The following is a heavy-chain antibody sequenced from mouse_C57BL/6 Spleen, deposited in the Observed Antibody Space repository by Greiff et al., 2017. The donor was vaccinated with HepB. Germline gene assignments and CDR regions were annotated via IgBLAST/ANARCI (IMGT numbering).Heavy chain of an antibody. CDR3: ARDRGGRGFAY. D-gene: IGHD3-3*01. CDR2: ISDGGSYT. V-gene: IGHV5-4*01. Sequence: EVKLQESGGGLVKPGGSLKLSCAASGFTFSSYAMSWVRQTPEKRLEWVATISDGGSYTYYPDNVKGRFTISRDNAKNNLYLQMSHLKSEDTAMYYCARDRGGRGFAYWGQGTLVTVSA. J-gene: IGHJ3*01. CDR1: GFTFSSYA.